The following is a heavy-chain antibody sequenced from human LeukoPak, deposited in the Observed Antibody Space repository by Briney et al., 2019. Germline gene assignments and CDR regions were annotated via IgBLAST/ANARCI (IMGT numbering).Heavy chain of an antibody. CDR1: GGSISDYY. CDR3: ARDFRGSVDAFDI. Sequence: SETLSLTCTVSGGSISDYYWNWMRQPPGKGLEWIGYIYYSGRTNYNPSLKSRVSISVDTSKNQFSLKLSSETAADTAVYYCARDFRGSVDAFDIWGQGQWSPSLQ. J-gene: IGHJ3*02. V-gene: IGHV4-59*01. CDR2: IYYSGRT.